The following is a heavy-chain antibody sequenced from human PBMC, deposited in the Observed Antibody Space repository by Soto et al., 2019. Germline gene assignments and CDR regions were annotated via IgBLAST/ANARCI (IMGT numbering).Heavy chain of an antibody. J-gene: IGHJ6*02. Sequence: SPTLSLTCAISGDSVSSNSAAWTWIRQSPSRGLEWLGRTYYRSKWYNDYAVSVKSRITINPDTSKNQFSLQLNSVTPEDTAVYYCARSVVVIIRHYYYGMDVWGQGTTVTVSS. CDR1: GDSVSSNSAA. V-gene: IGHV6-1*01. CDR2: TYYRSKWYN. CDR3: ARSVVVIIRHYYYGMDV. D-gene: IGHD3-22*01.